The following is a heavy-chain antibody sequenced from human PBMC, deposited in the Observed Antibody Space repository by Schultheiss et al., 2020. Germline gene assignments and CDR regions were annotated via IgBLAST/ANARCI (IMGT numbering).Heavy chain of an antibody. CDR3: ARLGTTCWYFDL. V-gene: IGHV4-31*03. Sequence: TLSLTCTVSGGSISSGGYYWSWIRQHPGKGLEWIGYIYYSGSTYYNPSLKSRVTISVDTSKNQFSLKLSSVTAADTAVYYCARLGTTCWYFDLWGRGTLVTVAS. J-gene: IGHJ2*01. CDR2: IYYSGST. CDR1: GGSISSGGYY. D-gene: IGHD4-17*01.